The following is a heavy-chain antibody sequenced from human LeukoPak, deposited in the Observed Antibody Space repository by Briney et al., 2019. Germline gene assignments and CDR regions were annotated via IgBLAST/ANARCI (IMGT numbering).Heavy chain of an antibody. CDR3: AREHSGYDVYFDF. CDR1: GGTISSYV. D-gene: IGHD5-12*01. V-gene: IGHV1-69*13. CDR2: IIPISGTA. Sequence: SVKVSCKASGGTISSYVISWVRQAPGQGLEWMGEIIPISGTANYAQKFQGRVTITADESTSTAYMELSSLRSEDTAVYYCAREHSGYDVYFDFWGQGTLVTVSS. J-gene: IGHJ4*02.